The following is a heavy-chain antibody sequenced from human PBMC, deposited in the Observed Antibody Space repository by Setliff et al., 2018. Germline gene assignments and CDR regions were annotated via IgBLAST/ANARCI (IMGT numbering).Heavy chain of an antibody. Sequence: PGESLKISCKASGYIFTNYWIGWVRQMPGKGLEWMGVIYPGDSDTRYSPSFQGQVTISADKSINTAYLQWRSLKASDTAMYFCATHGLKVSYTGPYYFEHWGRGTLVTVSS. CDR1: GYIFTNYW. CDR3: ATHGLKVSYTGPYYFEH. CDR2: IYPGDSDT. V-gene: IGHV5-51*01. J-gene: IGHJ4*02. D-gene: IGHD3-16*01.